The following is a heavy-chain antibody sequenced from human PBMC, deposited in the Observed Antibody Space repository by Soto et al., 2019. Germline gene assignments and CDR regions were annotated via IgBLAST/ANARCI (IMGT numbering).Heavy chain of an antibody. CDR2: IIPIFGTA. V-gene: IGHV1-69*01. CDR1: EGTFSSYA. J-gene: IGHJ4*02. Sequence: QVQLVQSGAEVKKPGSSVKVSCKASEGTFSSYAISWVRQAPGQGLEWMGGIIPIFGTANYAQKFQGRVTITADESTSTAYMELISLRSEDTAVYYCATIPNYCGGDCYFDYWGQGTLVIVSS. CDR3: ATIPNYCGGDCYFDY. D-gene: IGHD2-21*02.